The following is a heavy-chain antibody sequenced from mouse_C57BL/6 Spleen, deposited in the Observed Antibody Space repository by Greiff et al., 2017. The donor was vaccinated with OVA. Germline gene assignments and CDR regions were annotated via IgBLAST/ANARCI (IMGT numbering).Heavy chain of an antibody. Sequence: VKRMESGAELVKPGASVKISCKASGYAFSSYWMNWVKQRPGKGLEWIGQIYPGDGDTNYNGKFKGKATLTADKSSSTAYMQLSSLTSEDSAVYFCARSWTGAMDYWGQGTSVTVSS. V-gene: IGHV1-80*01. CDR2: IYPGDGDT. CDR3: ARSWTGAMDY. CDR1: GYAFSSYW. J-gene: IGHJ4*01.